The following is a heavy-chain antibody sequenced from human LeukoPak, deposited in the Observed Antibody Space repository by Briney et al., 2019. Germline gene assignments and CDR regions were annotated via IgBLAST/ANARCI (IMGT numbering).Heavy chain of an antibody. CDR2: MNPNSGNT. CDR3: ARGLLRRAVAGTLNY. J-gene: IGHJ4*02. V-gene: IGHV1-8*01. Sequence: ASVKVSCKASGYTFTSYDIHWVRQATGQGLEWMGWMNPNSGNTGYARKFQGRVTMTRNTSISTAYMELSSLRSEDTAVYYCARGLLRRAVAGTLNYWGQGTLVTVSS. CDR1: GYTFTSYD. D-gene: IGHD6-19*01.